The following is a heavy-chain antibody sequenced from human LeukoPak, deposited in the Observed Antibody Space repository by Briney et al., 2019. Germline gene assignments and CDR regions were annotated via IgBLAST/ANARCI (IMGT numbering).Heavy chain of an antibody. Sequence: SETLSLTCTVSGGSISSYYWSWIRQPPGKGLEWIGYIYYSGSTNYNPSLKSRVTISVDTSKNQFSLKLSSVTAADTAVYYCARSIGYVGATGYFDYWGQGTLVTVSS. CDR3: ARSIGYVGATGYFDY. D-gene: IGHD1-26*01. CDR1: GGSISSYY. J-gene: IGHJ4*02. CDR2: IYYSGST. V-gene: IGHV4-59*12.